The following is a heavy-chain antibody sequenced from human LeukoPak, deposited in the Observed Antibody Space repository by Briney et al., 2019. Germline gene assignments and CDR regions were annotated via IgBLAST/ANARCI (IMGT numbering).Heavy chain of an antibody. CDR2: INHSGST. V-gene: IGHV4-34*01. Sequence: SETLSLTCAVYGGSFSGYYWSWIRQPPGKGLEWIGEINHSGSTNYNPSLKSRVTISVDTSKNQFSLKLSSVTAADTAVYYCASERYCSSTSCYTGNWFDPWGQGTLVTVSS. CDR1: GGSFSGYY. CDR3: ASERYCSSTSCYTGNWFDP. D-gene: IGHD2-2*02. J-gene: IGHJ5*02.